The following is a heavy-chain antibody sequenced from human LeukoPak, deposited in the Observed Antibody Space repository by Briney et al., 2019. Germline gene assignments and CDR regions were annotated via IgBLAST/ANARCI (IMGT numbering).Heavy chain of an antibody. CDR1: GFTFSSYS. CDR2: ISSSSSYI. CDR3: ARAHGYCSSTSCYFDY. D-gene: IGHD2-2*03. Sequence: PGGSLRLSCAASGFTFSSYSMNWVRQAPGKGLEWVSSISSSSSYIYYADSVKGRFTISRDNAKNSLYLQMNSLRAEDTAVYYCARAHGYCSSTSCYFDYWGQGTLVTVSP. V-gene: IGHV3-21*01. J-gene: IGHJ4*02.